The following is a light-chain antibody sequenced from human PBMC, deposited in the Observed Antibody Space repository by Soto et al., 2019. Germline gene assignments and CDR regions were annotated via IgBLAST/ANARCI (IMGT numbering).Light chain of an antibody. V-gene: IGKV1-39*01. CDR2: AAS. Sequence: DIQMTQSPSSLSASVEYIVIITCRSSQSISNHLNWYQQKPGKAPKLLIFAASSLQSGVPSRFSGSRSGPDFTLTISSLQPEDFATYYCQQSYSSPPTFGQGTKGDIK. CDR1: QSISNH. J-gene: IGKJ1*01. CDR3: QQSYSSPPT.